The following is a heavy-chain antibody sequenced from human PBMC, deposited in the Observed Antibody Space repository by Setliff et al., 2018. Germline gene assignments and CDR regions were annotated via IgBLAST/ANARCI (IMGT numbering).Heavy chain of an antibody. D-gene: IGHD6-13*01. CDR1: GFSFNNYY. CDR3: ARISRLYTSSWDDY. CDR2: ISRDTDYT. Sequence: PVGSLRLSCAASGFSFNNYYMTWVRQAPGKGLEWISGISRDTDYTYYAESVKGRFTIFRDNAKNSVYLQMNRLRAEDTAVYYCARISRLYTSSWDDYWGRGTLVTVSS. J-gene: IGHJ4*02. V-gene: IGHV3-21*01.